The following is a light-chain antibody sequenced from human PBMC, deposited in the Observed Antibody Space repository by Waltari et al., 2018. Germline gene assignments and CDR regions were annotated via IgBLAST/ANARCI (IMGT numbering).Light chain of an antibody. V-gene: IGLV3-19*01. Sequence: SSELTQDPAVSVALGQTVRITCQGASLTTSYPIWYQQKSGQAPILVLFGKNKRPSGIPDRFAGYNSETTTSLTITGAQAEDEADYYCSSRDSSASHVLFAGGTKLTVL. CDR2: GKN. J-gene: IGLJ2*01. CDR3: SSRDSSASHVL. CDR1: SLTTSY.